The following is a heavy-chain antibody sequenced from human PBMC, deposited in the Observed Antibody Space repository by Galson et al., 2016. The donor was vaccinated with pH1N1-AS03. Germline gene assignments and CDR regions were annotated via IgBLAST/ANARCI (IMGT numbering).Heavy chain of an antibody. J-gene: IGHJ3*02. CDR1: GFTFTTYW. D-gene: IGHD3-22*01. V-gene: IGHV3-74*01. CDR2: INGDGSST. Sequence: SLRLSCAASGFTFTTYWMHWVRQDPGRGLVWVPGINGDGSSTRGTDSVKGRVFISRDNAKNSVYSQMNSLRVEDTDVYYGARQDSSGYFHAPDMWGQGRKVTVSS. CDR3: ARQDSSGYFHAPDM.